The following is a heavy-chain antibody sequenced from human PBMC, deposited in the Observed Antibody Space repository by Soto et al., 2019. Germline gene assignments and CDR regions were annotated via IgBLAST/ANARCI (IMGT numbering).Heavy chain of an antibody. CDR2: IYYSGST. CDR3: ARTAVEVGANCFDN. Sequence: SETLSLTCTVSGGSISSSSYYWGWIRQPPGKGLEWIGSIYYSGSTHYNPSLKSRVTISVDTSKNQFSLKLSSVTAADTAVYYCARTAVEVGANCFDNWGQGTLVTVSS. J-gene: IGHJ4*02. CDR1: GGSISSSSYY. D-gene: IGHD1-26*01. V-gene: IGHV4-39*01.